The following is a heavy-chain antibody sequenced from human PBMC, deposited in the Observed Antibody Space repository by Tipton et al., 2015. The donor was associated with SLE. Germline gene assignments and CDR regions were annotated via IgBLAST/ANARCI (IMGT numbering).Heavy chain of an antibody. J-gene: IGHJ5*02. V-gene: IGHV4-59*11. CDR2: IYYSGST. CDR1: GDTISDHY. D-gene: IGHD2-8*01. CDR3: ARGGFIRMGQWFDP. Sequence: TLSLTCTVSGDTISDHYWSWIRQPPGKGLEWIAYIYYSGSTQYNPSLKSRVTISVDTSKNQFSLEVRSVTAADTAVYYCARGGFIRMGQWFDPWGQGTLVTVSS.